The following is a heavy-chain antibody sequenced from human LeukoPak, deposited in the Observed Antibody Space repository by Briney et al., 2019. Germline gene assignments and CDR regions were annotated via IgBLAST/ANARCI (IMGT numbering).Heavy chain of an antibody. D-gene: IGHD5-24*01. Sequence: ASVKVSCKASGYTFISYDINWVRQATGQGLEWMGWMNPNSGNTGYAQKFQGRVTSTRNTSISTAYMELSSLRSEDTAVYYCARHWDGYNERGFDYWGQGTLVTVSS. CDR1: GYTFISYD. J-gene: IGHJ4*02. CDR3: ARHWDGYNERGFDY. V-gene: IGHV1-8*03. CDR2: MNPNSGNT.